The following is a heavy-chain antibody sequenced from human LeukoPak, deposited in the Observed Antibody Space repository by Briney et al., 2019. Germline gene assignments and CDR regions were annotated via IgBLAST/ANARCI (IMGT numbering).Heavy chain of an antibody. CDR3: ARGKETYYYGSGSYYPTTTPDY. D-gene: IGHD3-10*01. CDR2: ISSSSSYI. Sequence: GGSLRLSCAASGFTFSSYSMDWVRQAPGKGLEWVSSISSSSSYIYYADSVKGRFTISRDNAKNSLYLQMNSLRAEDTAVYYCARGKETYYYGSGSYYPTTTPDYWGQGTLVTVSS. V-gene: IGHV3-21*03. J-gene: IGHJ4*02. CDR1: GFTFSSYS.